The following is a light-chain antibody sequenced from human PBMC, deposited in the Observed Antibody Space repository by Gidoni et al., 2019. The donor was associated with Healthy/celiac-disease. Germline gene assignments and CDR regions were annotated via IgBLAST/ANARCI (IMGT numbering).Light chain of an antibody. Sequence: RVTITCQASQDISNYLNWYQQKPGKAPKLLIYDASNLETGVTSRFSGSGSGTDFTFTISSLQPEDIATYYCQQYDNLPTFGQGTRLEIK. CDR1: QDISNY. CDR3: QQYDNLPT. CDR2: DAS. J-gene: IGKJ5*01. V-gene: IGKV1-33*01.